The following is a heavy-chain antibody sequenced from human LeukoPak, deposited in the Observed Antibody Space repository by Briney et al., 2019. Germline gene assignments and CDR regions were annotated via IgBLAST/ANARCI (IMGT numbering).Heavy chain of an antibody. J-gene: IGHJ4*02. Sequence: PGRSLRLSCAASGFTFSSYAMHWVRQAPGKGLEWVAVISYDGSNKYYADSVKGRFTISRDNSKNTLYLQMNSLRAEDTAVYYCARDHFSYGSGSYCSVWGQGTLVTVSS. V-gene: IGHV3-30-3*01. CDR3: ARDHFSYGSGSYCSV. CDR1: GFTFSSYA. D-gene: IGHD3-10*01. CDR2: ISYDGSNK.